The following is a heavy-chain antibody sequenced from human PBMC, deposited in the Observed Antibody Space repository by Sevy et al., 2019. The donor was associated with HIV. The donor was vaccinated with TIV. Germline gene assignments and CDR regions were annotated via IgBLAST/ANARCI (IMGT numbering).Heavy chain of an antibody. CDR2: IYSGGST. Sequence: GGSLRLSCAASTFSVTDNYMSWVRQAPGKGLEWVSTIYSGGSTFYADSVKGRFTISRDNSKNTLYLQMNSLRAEDTAVYYYARDRYYDASSYYYYYYGLDVWGQGTTVTVSS. CDR1: TFSVTDNY. CDR3: ARDRYYDASSYYYYYYGLDV. D-gene: IGHD3-22*01. V-gene: IGHV3-66*01. J-gene: IGHJ6*02.